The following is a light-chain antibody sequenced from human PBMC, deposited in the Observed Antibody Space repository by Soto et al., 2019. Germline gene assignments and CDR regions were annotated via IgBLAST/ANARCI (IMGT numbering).Light chain of an antibody. CDR2: GNS. Sequence: QSVLTQPPSVSGAPGQTVTISCTGSSSNIGTPYDVHWYQQLPGTAPKLLIYGNSNRPSGVPDRFSGSKSGTSASLAITGLQADDEADYYCQSYDSSLSGYVIFGGGTKVTVL. V-gene: IGLV1-40*01. J-gene: IGLJ2*01. CDR3: QSYDSSLSGYVI. CDR1: SSNIGTPYD.